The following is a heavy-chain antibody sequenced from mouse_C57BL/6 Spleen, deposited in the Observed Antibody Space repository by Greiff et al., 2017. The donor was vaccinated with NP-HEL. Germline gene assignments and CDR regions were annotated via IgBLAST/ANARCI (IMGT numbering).Heavy chain of an antibody. V-gene: IGHV1-69*01. CDR1: GYTFTSYW. Sequence: VQLQQPGAELVMPGASVKLSCKASGYTFTSYWMHWVKQRPGQGLEWIGEIDPSDSYTNYNQKFKGKSTLTVDKSSSTAYMQLSSLTSEDSAVYYCARGGTTVVATHWGQGTTLTVSS. J-gene: IGHJ2*01. CDR3: ARGGTTVVATH. CDR2: IDPSDSYT. D-gene: IGHD1-1*01.